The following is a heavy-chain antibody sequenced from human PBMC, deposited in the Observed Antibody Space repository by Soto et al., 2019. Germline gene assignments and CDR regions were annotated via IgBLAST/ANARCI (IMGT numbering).Heavy chain of an antibody. D-gene: IGHD2-15*01. Sequence: SETLSLTCTVSGGSISSGDYYWSWIRQPPGKGLEWIGYIYYSGSTYYNPSLKSRVTISVDTSKNQFSLKLSSVTAADTAVYYCARECSGGSCYSSIYWGQGTLVTVSS. CDR2: IYYSGST. J-gene: IGHJ4*02. CDR3: ARECSGGSCYSSIY. V-gene: IGHV4-30-4*01. CDR1: GGSISSGDYY.